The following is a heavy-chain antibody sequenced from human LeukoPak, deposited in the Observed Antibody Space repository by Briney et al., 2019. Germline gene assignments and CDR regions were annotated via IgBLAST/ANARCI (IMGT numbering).Heavy chain of an antibody. Sequence: ASVKVSCKASGYTFTSFAMNWVRQAPGQGLEWIGWINTNTGNPTYAQGFTGRFVFSLDTSVSTAYLHISSLQAEDTAVYYCAREAVFTPSRTTVVNAEDYWGQGTLVTVSS. V-gene: IGHV7-4-1*02. CDR1: GYTFTSFA. J-gene: IGHJ4*02. D-gene: IGHD4-23*01. CDR3: AREAVFTPSRTTVVNAEDY. CDR2: INTNTGNP.